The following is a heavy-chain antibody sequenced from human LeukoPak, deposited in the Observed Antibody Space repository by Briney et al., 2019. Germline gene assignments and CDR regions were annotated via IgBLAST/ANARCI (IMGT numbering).Heavy chain of an antibody. CDR1: GFTFSGSS. Sequence: GESLKLSCAASGFTFSGSSRHWIRQPSGKGLEWVGRIRSRAHSYATAYAASVKGRFTISRDDSKNTAYLQMNSLKSDDTAVYYCTRPPRNDYNDAFDIWGQGTMVTVSS. V-gene: IGHV3-73*01. CDR2: IRSRAHSYAT. J-gene: IGHJ3*02. D-gene: IGHD5-24*01. CDR3: TRPPRNDYNDAFDI.